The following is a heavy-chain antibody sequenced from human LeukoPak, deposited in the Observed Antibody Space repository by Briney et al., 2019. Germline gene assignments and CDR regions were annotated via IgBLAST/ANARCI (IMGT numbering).Heavy chain of an antibody. J-gene: IGHJ4*02. CDR1: GLTFSSNA. D-gene: IGHD3-10*01. CDR3: AKFRSGRAYFDS. V-gene: IGHV3-23*01. CDR2: ISGSGATT. Sequence: GSLRLSCAVSGLTFSSNAMSWVRQAPGKGLEWVSFISGSGATTYYADSVKGRFTISRNNSENTLNLQMKSLRAEDTAVYYCAKFRSGRAYFDSWGQGTLVTVSS.